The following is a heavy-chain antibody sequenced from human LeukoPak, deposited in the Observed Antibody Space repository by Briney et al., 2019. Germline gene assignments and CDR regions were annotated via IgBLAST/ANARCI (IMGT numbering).Heavy chain of an antibody. D-gene: IGHD1-26*01. Sequence: PGGSVRLSCAASGFTFSSYSMNWVRQAPGKGLEWVSSISSSSSYVYYADSIKGRFTISRDNAKNSLYLQMNSLRAEDTAVYYCASDPGRGSLGFDYWGQGTLVTVSS. CDR1: GFTFSSYS. CDR3: ASDPGRGSLGFDY. CDR2: ISSSSSYV. V-gene: IGHV3-21*01. J-gene: IGHJ4*02.